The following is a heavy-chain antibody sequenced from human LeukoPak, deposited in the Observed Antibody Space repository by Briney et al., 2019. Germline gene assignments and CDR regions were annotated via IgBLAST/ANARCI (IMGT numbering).Heavy chain of an antibody. V-gene: IGHV3-23*01. D-gene: IGHD1-14*01. CDR3: ARASAAGDY. Sequence: GGSLRLSCAASGFSFSSFGMSWFRQAPRKGLEWVSTISATGGNTYYADSVKGRFTISRDNSKNTLYLQMNILRGEDTATYYCARASAAGDYWGQGTLVTVSS. CDR1: GFSFSSFG. CDR2: ISATGGNT. J-gene: IGHJ4*02.